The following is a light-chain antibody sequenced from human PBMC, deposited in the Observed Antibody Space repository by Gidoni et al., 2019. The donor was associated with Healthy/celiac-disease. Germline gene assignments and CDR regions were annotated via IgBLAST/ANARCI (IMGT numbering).Light chain of an antibody. CDR2: DAT. CDR3: QQYDNLPT. Sequence: DIQTTQSPSSLSASVGDRVTITCQASQDIINYLNWYQQKPGKAPKLLIYDATNLETEVPSRFNGSGSGTDCTFTISSLQPEDIATYYCQQYDNLPTFGGGTKVEIK. CDR1: QDIINY. J-gene: IGKJ4*01. V-gene: IGKV1-33*01.